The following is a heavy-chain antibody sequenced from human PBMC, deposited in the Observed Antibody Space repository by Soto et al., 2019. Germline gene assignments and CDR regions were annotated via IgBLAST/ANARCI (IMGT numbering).Heavy chain of an antibody. J-gene: IGHJ4*02. V-gene: IGHV3-23*01. D-gene: IGHD3-10*01. CDR3: AKDQFMVRGFFDY. CDR1: GFTFSSYA. CDR2: ISGSGGST. Sequence: WGSLRLSCAASGFTFSSYAMSWVRQAPGKGLEWVSAISGSGGSTYYADSVKGRFTISRDNSKNTLYLQMNSLRAEDTAVYYCAKDQFMVRGFFDYWGQGTLVTVSS.